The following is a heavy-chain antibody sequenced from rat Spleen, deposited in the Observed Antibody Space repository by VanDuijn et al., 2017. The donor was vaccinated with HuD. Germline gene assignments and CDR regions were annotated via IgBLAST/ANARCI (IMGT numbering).Heavy chain of an antibody. J-gene: IGHJ3*01. V-gene: IGHV5-29*01. CDR2: ISYDGSST. CDR1: GFTFSDYF. CDR3: ARHHNYGGCPGWFAY. D-gene: IGHD1-11*01. Sequence: EVQLVESGGGLVQPGRSLKLSCAASGFTFSDYFMAWVRQAPAKGLEWVATISYDGSSTYYRDSVKGRFTISRDNAESTLYLQMDSLRSEDTATYYCARHHNYGGCPGWFAYWGQGTLVTVSS.